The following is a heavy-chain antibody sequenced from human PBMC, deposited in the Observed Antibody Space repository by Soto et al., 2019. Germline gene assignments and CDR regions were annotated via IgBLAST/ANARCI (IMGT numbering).Heavy chain of an antibody. J-gene: IGHJ5*02. Sequence: QLQLQESGPGLVKPSETLSLTCTVSGGSISSSSFHWGWIRQPPGKGLEWIGSIYYSGSTYYSPSLKSRVTISVDTSKNQFSLKLSSVTAVDTAVYHCARRERAAGTDWWFDPWGQGTLVTVSS. CDR1: GGSISSSSFH. CDR3: ARRERAAGTDWWFDP. V-gene: IGHV4-39*01. D-gene: IGHD6-13*01. CDR2: IYYSGST.